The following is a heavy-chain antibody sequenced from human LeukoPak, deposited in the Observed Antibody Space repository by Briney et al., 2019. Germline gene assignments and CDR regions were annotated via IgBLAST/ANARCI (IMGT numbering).Heavy chain of an antibody. CDR3: ARYSSGWYSNYYFDY. V-gene: IGHV4-34*01. D-gene: IGHD6-19*01. CDR2: INHSGST. CDR1: GGSFSGYY. Sequence: SETLSLTCAVYGGSFSGYYWSWIRQPPGKGLEWIGEINHSGSTNSNPSLKSLVTISVDTSKNQFSLKLSSVTAADTAVYYCARYSSGWYSNYYFDYWGQGTLVTVSS. J-gene: IGHJ4*02.